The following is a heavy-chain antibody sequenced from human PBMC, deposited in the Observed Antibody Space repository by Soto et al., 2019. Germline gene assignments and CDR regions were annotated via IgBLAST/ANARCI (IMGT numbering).Heavy chain of an antibody. CDR3: ARDLGYCTNGVCRKYYYYGMDV. D-gene: IGHD2-8*01. Sequence: GASVKVCCTASGYTFTGYYMHWVRQAPGQGLEWMGWINPNSGGTNYAQKFQGRVTMTRDTSISTAYMELSRLRSDDTAVYYCARDLGYCTNGVCRKYYYYGMDVWRQGTTVTVS. J-gene: IGHJ6*02. V-gene: IGHV1-2*02. CDR2: INPNSGGT. CDR1: GYTFTGYY.